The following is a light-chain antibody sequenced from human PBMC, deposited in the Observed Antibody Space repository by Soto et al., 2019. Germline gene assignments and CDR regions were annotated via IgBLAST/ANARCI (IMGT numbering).Light chain of an antibody. V-gene: IGKV1-12*01. J-gene: IGKJ1*01. CDR2: ATS. CDR3: QQSYSIRSWT. Sequence: DIEITQSPSFVSAAFGDRVTLTCRASQDISNLLAWYQQKPGKAPTLLIYATSNLPTGVPSRFSGSGSGTDFTLTINSLQPEDFGTYYCQQSYSIRSWTFGQGTKVDIK. CDR1: QDISNL.